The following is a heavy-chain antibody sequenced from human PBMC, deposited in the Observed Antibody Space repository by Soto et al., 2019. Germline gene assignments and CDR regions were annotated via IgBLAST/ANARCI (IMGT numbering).Heavy chain of an antibody. D-gene: IGHD6-19*01. CDR1: GFTFDDYT. Sequence: EVQLVESGGVVVQPGGSLRLSCAASGFTFDDYTMHWVCQAPGKSLEWVSLISWDGGKTYYADSVKGRFTISRDNSKNSLHLQMNSLTTEDSASYYCAKDRAAVTGAYYYYAMDVWGQGTTVTVSS. CDR2: ISWDGGKT. J-gene: IGHJ6*02. V-gene: IGHV3-43*01. CDR3: AKDRAAVTGAYYYYAMDV.